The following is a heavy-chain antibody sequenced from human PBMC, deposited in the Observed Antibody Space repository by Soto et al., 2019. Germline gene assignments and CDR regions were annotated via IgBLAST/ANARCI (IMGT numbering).Heavy chain of an antibody. CDR2: INPNSGGT. V-gene: IGHV1-2*04. J-gene: IGHJ3*02. Sequence: ASVKVSCKASGYTFTGYYMHWVRQAPGQGLEWMGWINPNSGGTNYAQKFQGWVTMTRDTSISTAYMELSRLRSDDTAVYYCARGTNYYDSSGTPGDEAFDIWGQGTMVTVSS. CDR1: GYTFTGYY. CDR3: ARGTNYYDSSGTPGDEAFDI. D-gene: IGHD3-22*01.